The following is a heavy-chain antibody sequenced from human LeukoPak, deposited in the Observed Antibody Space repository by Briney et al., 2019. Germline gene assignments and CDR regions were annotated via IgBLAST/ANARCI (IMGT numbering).Heavy chain of an antibody. Sequence: GGSLRLSCAASGFTFSNYAMSWVRQAPGKGLEWVAVISYDGSNKYYADSVKGRFTISRDNSKNTLYLQMNGLRAEDTAVYYCARGTMTKLFDPWGQGTLVTVSS. CDR1: GFTFSNYA. V-gene: IGHV3-30-3*01. D-gene: IGHD3-22*01. J-gene: IGHJ5*02. CDR3: ARGTMTKLFDP. CDR2: ISYDGSNK.